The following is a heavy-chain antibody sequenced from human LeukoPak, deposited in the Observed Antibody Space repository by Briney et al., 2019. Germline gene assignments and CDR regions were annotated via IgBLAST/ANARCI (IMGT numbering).Heavy chain of an antibody. CDR3: ARAGYSSGWLAYFDY. J-gene: IGHJ4*02. D-gene: IGHD6-19*01. CDR2: IYYSGST. CDR1: GGSFSNYY. Sequence: QPSETLSLTCSVSGGSFSNYYWSWIRQPPGKGLEWIGYIYYSGSTNYSPSLKSRVTISVDTSKNQFSLRLSPVSAADTAVYYCARAGYSSGWLAYFDYWGQGTLVTVSS. V-gene: IGHV4-59*01.